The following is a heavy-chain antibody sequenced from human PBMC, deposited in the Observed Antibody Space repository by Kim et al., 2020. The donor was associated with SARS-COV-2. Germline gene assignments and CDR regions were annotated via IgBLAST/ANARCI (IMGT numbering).Heavy chain of an antibody. V-gene: IGHV4-34*01. CDR2: S. CDR3: ARGTWEYYFDY. J-gene: IGHJ4*02. D-gene: IGHD1-26*01. Sequence: SNYNPSLKSRVTISVDPSKNQFSLKLSSVSAADTAVYYCARGTWEYYFDYWGQGTLVTVSS.